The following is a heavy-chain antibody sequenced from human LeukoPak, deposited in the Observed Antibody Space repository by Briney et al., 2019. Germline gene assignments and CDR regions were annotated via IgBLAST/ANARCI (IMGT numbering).Heavy chain of an antibody. CDR3: AKATGYLL. D-gene: IGHD1-14*01. Sequence: GGSLRLSCVASGFIISSNNMSWVRQAPGKGLEWVSIIYSSGSTYYADSVKGRVTISRANSENTLYLQMNNLRAEDTAVYYCAKATGYLLWGQGTLVTVSS. J-gene: IGHJ4*02. CDR2: IYSSGST. CDR1: GFIISSNN. V-gene: IGHV3-53*01.